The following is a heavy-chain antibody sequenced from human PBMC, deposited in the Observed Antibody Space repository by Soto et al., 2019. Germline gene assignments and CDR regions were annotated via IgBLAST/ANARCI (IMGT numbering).Heavy chain of an antibody. CDR3: ARDVGWVGCYFDRYFDL. V-gene: IGHV4-59*01. Sequence: QVQLQESGPGLVKPSETLSLTCTVSGDSISSYYWNWIRQPPGKGLEWIGRIYHSGSTNYNPSLKSRVSISEATSNTHFTRNLSSITAADTVFYYRARDVGWVGCYFDRYFDLWGRGTLVTVSS. D-gene: IGHD1-26*01. J-gene: IGHJ2*01. CDR1: GDSISSYY. CDR2: IYHSGST.